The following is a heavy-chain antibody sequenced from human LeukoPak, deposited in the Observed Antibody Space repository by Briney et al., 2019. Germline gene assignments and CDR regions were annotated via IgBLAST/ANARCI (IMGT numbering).Heavy chain of an antibody. Sequence: PSETLSLTCTVSCGSISSGGYYWNWIRQHPGKGLEWIGYIYNSGSTYYNPSLKSRITISLDTSKNQISLKLSSVIAADTAVYYCARGYCTNGVCSSDYFDYWGQGTLVTVSS. J-gene: IGHJ4*02. V-gene: IGHV4-31*03. D-gene: IGHD2-8*01. CDR3: ARGYCTNGVCSSDYFDY. CDR2: IYNSGST. CDR1: CGSISSGGYY.